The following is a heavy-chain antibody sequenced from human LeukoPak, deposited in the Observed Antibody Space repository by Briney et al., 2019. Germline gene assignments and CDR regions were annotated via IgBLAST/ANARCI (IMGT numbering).Heavy chain of an antibody. J-gene: IGHJ4*02. Sequence: ETLSLTCAVYGGSFSGYYWNWIRQAPGKGLEWVANIKQDGSEKYYVDSVKGRFTISRDNAKNSLYLQMNSLRAEDTAVYYCASVGRWLQSDYWGQGTLVTVSS. D-gene: IGHD5-24*01. CDR1: GGSFSGYY. V-gene: IGHV3-7*01. CDR2: IKQDGSEK. CDR3: ASVGRWLQSDY.